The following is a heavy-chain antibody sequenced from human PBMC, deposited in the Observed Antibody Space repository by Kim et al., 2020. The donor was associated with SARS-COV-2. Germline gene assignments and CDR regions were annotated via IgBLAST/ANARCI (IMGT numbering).Heavy chain of an antibody. Sequence: GGSLRLSCAASGFTFSSYRMNWVRQAPGKGLVWVSSIISNGRSISYADSVKGRFTISRDNPKNTLFLQMNSLRAEDTALYYCARDQEDAGGAFDIGGQGTMVTVSS. CDR3: ARDQEDAGGAFDI. CDR2: IISNGRSI. CDR1: GFTFSSYR. V-gene: IGHV3-74*01. J-gene: IGHJ3*02.